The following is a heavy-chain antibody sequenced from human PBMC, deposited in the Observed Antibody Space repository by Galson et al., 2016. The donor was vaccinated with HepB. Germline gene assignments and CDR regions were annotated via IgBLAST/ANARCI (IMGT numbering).Heavy chain of an antibody. CDR3: ARRHTRTSFDRLNVALDI. D-gene: IGHD3-9*01. V-gene: IGHV3-30-3*01. J-gene: IGHJ3*02. Sequence: SLRLSCAASGFRLTTFAMHWVRQAPGKGLEWVAVISYDGRDKYYADNVKGRLTISSDNPRNTLYLQMDSLKANDTAVYYCARRHTRTSFDRLNVALDIWGQGTMVTVSS. CDR2: ISYDGRDK. CDR1: GFRLTTFA.